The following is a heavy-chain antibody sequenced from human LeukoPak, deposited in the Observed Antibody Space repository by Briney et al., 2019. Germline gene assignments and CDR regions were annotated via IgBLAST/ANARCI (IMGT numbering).Heavy chain of an antibody. CDR1: GFTFSSYD. CDR3: ARGLYLYSSAATTIFDY. J-gene: IGHJ4*02. V-gene: IGHV3-13*05. Sequence: GGSLRLSCAASGFTFSSYDMHWVRQATGKGLEWVSAIGTAGDPYYPGSVKGRFTISRENAKNSLYLQMNSLRAEDTALYYCARGLYLYSSAATTIFDYWGQGTLVTVSS. D-gene: IGHD1-26*01. CDR2: IGTAGDP.